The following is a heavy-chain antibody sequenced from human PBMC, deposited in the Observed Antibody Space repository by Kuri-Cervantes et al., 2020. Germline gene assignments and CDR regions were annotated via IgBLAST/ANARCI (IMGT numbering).Heavy chain of an antibody. CDR1: GFTFSSYA. V-gene: IGHV3-30-3*01. J-gene: IGHJ4*02. Sequence: LSLTCAASGFTFSSYAMHWVRQAPGKGLEWVAVISYDGSNKYYADSVKGRFTISRDNSKNTLYLQMNSLRAEDTAVYYCARDQPLLAAATLDYWGQGTLVTVSS. D-gene: IGHD6-13*01. CDR3: ARDQPLLAAATLDY. CDR2: ISYDGSNK.